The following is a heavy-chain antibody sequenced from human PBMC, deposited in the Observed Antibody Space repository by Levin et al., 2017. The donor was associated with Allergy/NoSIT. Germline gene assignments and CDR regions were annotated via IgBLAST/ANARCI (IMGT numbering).Heavy chain of an antibody. CDR3: ARHFGGSNWFDP. CDR2: IDWDDDK. V-gene: IGHV2-70*11. J-gene: IGHJ5*02. D-gene: IGHD3-10*01. CDR1: GFSLSTSGMC. Sequence: SGPTLVKPTQTLTLTCTFSGFSLSTSGMCVSWIRQPPGKALEWLARIDWDDDKYYSTSLKTSLTISKDTSKNQVVLTMTNMDPVDTATYYCARHFGGSNWFDPWGQGTLVTVSS.